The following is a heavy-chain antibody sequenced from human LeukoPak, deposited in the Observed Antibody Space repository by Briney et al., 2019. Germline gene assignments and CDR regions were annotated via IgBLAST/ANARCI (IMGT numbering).Heavy chain of an antibody. J-gene: IGHJ4*02. CDR2: IYYTGST. CDR1: GGSINSGGFY. CDR3: ARATGTFEF. D-gene: IGHD4-17*01. V-gene: IGHV4-31*03. Sequence: PSETLSLTCTVSGGSINSGGFYWHWIRQHPGQGLEWIGYIYYTGSTYRNPSLWSRVTISLDTSKNQFFLNLTAVTAADTAVYYCARATGTFEFWGQGTLVTVSS.